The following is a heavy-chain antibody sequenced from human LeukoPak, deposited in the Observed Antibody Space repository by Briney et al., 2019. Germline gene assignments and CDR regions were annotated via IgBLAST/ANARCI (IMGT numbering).Heavy chain of an antibody. V-gene: IGHV3-21*04. J-gene: IGHJ3*02. D-gene: IGHD6-19*01. CDR2: ISSSSSDI. Sequence: PVGYLRRSCAASGFIISIYTMNWVRQAPGKGQEWVSFISSSSSDIFYADSVKGRFTISRDNAKNSLYLQMNSLRAEDTAIYYCACPRGWHGYGAYDIWGQGTMVTVSS. CDR1: GFIISIYT. CDR3: ACPRGWHGYGAYDI.